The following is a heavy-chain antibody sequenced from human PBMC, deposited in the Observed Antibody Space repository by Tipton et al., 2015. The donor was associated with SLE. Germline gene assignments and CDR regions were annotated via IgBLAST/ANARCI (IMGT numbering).Heavy chain of an antibody. D-gene: IGHD2/OR15-2a*01. CDR2: ISSSGSTI. CDR3: ARNSPWVAFDI. J-gene: IGHJ3*02. CDR1: GFTFSSYE. V-gene: IGHV3-48*03. Sequence: SLRLSCAASGFTFSSYEMNWVRQAPGKGLEWVSYISSSGSTIYYADSVKGRFTISRDNAKNSLYLQMNSLRAEDTAVYYCARNSPWVAFDIWGQETVVTVSS.